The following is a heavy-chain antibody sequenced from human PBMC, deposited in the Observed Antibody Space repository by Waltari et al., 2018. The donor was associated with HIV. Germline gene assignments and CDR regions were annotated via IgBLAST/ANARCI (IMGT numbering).Heavy chain of an antibody. Sequence: QVQLVQSGAEVKKPGASVQVSCKASGYTFTNYDINWVRQATGQGHECMGWMNPNSGNTGYAQKFQGRVTMTRNTSISTAYMELSSLRSEDTAVYYCARGQKKRITIFGVVQYYYVMDVWGQGTTVTVSS. CDR3: ARGQKKRITIFGVVQYYYVMDV. J-gene: IGHJ6*02. D-gene: IGHD3-3*01. V-gene: IGHV1-8*01. CDR1: GYTFTNYD. CDR2: MNPNSGNT.